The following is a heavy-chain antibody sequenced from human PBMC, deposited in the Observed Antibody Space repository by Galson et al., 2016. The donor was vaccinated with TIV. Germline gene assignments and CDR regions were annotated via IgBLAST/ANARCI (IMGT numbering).Heavy chain of an antibody. CDR3: ASSGYSSSWWTFDY. Sequence: SVKVSCKASGYTFSSYAMHWVRQAPGQGLEWMGWIHAGHGNTKYSQKFQGRVTITRDTSASTAYMELSSLRSEDTAVYYCASSGYSSSWWTFDYWGQGALVTVSS. D-gene: IGHD6-13*01. CDR1: GYTFSSYA. J-gene: IGHJ4*02. CDR2: IHAGHGNT. V-gene: IGHV1-3*01.